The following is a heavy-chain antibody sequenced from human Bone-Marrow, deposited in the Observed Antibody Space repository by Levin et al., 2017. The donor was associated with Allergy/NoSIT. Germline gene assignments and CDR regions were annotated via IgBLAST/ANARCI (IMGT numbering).Heavy chain of an antibody. CDR3: ARRSSGYSDYLDF. CDR1: GFTFTTFG. J-gene: IGHJ4*02. CDR2: LSSDGRIK. D-gene: IGHD2-2*03. Sequence: PGGSLRLSCAASGFTFTTFGMHWVRQAPGKGLEWVALLSSDGRIKYYADSVKGRFTISRDTSKSTLDLQMNSLRPDDTATYYCARRSSGYSDYLDFWGQGTLVTVSS. V-gene: IGHV3-30*03.